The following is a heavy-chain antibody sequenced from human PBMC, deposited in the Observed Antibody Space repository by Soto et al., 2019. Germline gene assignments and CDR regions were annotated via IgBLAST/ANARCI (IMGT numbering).Heavy chain of an antibody. CDR1: GFTFSSYA. Sequence: LRLSCAASGFTFSSYAMHWVRQAPGKGLEWVAVISYDGSNKYYADSVKGRFTISRDNSKNTLYLQMNSLRAEDTAVYYCARVLSGGLYYYYGMDVWGQGTTVTVSS. D-gene: IGHD3-10*01. CDR2: ISYDGSNK. V-gene: IGHV3-30-3*01. J-gene: IGHJ6*02. CDR3: ARVLSGGLYYYYGMDV.